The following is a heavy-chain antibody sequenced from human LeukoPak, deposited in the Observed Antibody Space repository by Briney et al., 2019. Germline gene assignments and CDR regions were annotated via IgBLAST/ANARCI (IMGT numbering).Heavy chain of an antibody. D-gene: IGHD6-19*01. CDR3: ARDPSTIAVAGLDY. CDR2: IWYNGSNK. V-gene: IGHV3-33*01. CDR1: GFTFSSYG. Sequence: GGSLRLSCAASGFTFSSYGMHWVRQAPGKGLEWVAVIWYNGSNKYYADSVKGRFTISRDNSKNTLYLQMNSLRAEDTAVYYCARDPSTIAVAGLDYWGQGTLVTISS. J-gene: IGHJ4*02.